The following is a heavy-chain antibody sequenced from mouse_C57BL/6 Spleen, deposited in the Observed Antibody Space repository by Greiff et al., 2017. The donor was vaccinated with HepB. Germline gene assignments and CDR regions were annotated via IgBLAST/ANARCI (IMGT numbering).Heavy chain of an antibody. J-gene: IGHJ2*01. V-gene: IGHV1-64*01. CDR1: GYTFTSYW. CDR2: IHPNSGST. D-gene: IGHD3-2*02. CDR3: AREGVFRPFDY. Sequence: QVQLQQPGAELVKPGASVKLSCKASGYTFTSYWMHWVKQRPGQGLEWIGMIHPNSGSTNYNEKFQSKATLTVDKSSSTAYMQLSSLTSEASAVFSCAREGVFRPFDYWGQGTTLTVSS.